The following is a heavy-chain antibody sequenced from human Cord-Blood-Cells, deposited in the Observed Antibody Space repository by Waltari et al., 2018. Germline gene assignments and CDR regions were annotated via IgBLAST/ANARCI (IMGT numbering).Heavy chain of an antibody. CDR3: ARPLDSSGFDY. Sequence: QLQLQESGPGLVKPSETLSLTCTVSGGSISSSSYYWGWIRQPPGKGLEWIGSIYYSGSTHYNPSLKSRVTISVDTSKNQFSLKLSSVTAADTAVYYCARPLDSSGFDYWGQGTLVTVSS. CDR1: GGSISSSSYY. J-gene: IGHJ4*02. V-gene: IGHV4-39*01. D-gene: IGHD6-19*01. CDR2: IYYSGST.